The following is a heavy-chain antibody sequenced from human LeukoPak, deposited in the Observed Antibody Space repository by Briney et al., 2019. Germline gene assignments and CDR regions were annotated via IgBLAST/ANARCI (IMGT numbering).Heavy chain of an antibody. D-gene: IGHD5-12*01. Sequence: SVKVSCKASGGTFSSYAISWVRQAPGQGLEWMGGIIPIFGTANYAQKFQGRVTITAGKSTSTAYMELSSLRSEDTAVYYCARSFSGYDIPADYYYMDVWGKGTTVTVSS. J-gene: IGHJ6*03. CDR1: GGTFSSYA. V-gene: IGHV1-69*06. CDR2: IIPIFGTA. CDR3: ARSFSGYDIPADYYYMDV.